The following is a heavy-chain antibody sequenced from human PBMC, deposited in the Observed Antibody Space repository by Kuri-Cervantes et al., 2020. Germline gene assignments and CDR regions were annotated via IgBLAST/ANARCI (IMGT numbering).Heavy chain of an antibody. CDR2: ISGSGGTT. Sequence: GGSLRLSCASSYAMSWVRQAPGKGLEWVSLISGSGGTTYYAGSVKGRFTISRDNSKNTLYLQMNSLRAEDTAVYYCASGDYYDSSGYPAWGQGTLVTVSS. CDR1: SYA. J-gene: IGHJ5*02. CDR3: ASGDYYDSSGYPA. D-gene: IGHD3-22*01. V-gene: IGHV3-23*01.